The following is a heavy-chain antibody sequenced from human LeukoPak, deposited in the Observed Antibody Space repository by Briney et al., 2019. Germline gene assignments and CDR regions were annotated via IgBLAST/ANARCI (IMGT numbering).Heavy chain of an antibody. J-gene: IGHJ4*02. Sequence: GGSLRLSCAASGFTFSSYAMHWVRQAPGKGLEWVAVISYDGSNKYYADSVKGRFTISRDNSKNTLYLQMNSLRAEDTAVYYCAKVLGYSSSWYGFDYWGQGTLVTVSS. CDR1: GFTFSSYA. V-gene: IGHV3-30-3*01. CDR3: AKVLGYSSSWYGFDY. D-gene: IGHD6-13*01. CDR2: ISYDGSNK.